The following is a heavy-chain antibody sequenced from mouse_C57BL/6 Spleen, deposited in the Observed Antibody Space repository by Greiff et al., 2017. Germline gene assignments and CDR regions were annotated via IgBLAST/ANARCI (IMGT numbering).Heavy chain of an antibody. D-gene: IGHD1-1*01. J-gene: IGHJ4*01. V-gene: IGHV5-17*01. CDR1: GFTFSDYG. CDR3: ARPFITTVVAYYAMDY. Sequence: EVKVEESGGGLVKPGGSLKLSCAASGFTFSDYGMHWVRQAPEKGLEWVAYISSGSSTIYYADTVKGRFTISRDNAKNTLFLQMTSLRSEDTAMYYCARPFITTVVAYYAMDYWGQGTSVTVSS. CDR2: ISSGSSTI.